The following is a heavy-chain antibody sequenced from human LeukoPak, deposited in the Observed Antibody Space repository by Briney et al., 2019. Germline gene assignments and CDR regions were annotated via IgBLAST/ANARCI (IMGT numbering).Heavy chain of an antibody. D-gene: IGHD4/OR15-4a*01. J-gene: IGHJ4*02. CDR2: ISGSGGST. Sequence: GGSLRLSCAASGFTFSSYAMSWVRQAPGKGLEWVSVISGSGGSTYYADSVKGRFTISRDNSKNTLYLQMSSLRTEDTAVYYCVKDDYMMFWGQGTLVTVSS. CDR1: GFTFSSYA. CDR3: VKDDYMMF. V-gene: IGHV3-23*01.